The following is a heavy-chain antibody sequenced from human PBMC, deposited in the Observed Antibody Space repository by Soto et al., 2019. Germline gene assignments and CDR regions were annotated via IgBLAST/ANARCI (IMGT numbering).Heavy chain of an antibody. CDR1: GFTFSDYY. V-gene: IGHV3-11*01. D-gene: IGHD5-12*01. Sequence: GGSLRLSCAASGFTFSDYYMSWIRQAPGKGLEWVSYISSSGSTIYYADSVKGRFTISRDNAKNSLYLQMNSLRAEDTAMYYCARARGSPYYYYNMDVCGKGTTVSVSS. CDR2: ISSSGSTI. CDR3: ARARGSPYYYYNMDV. J-gene: IGHJ6*03.